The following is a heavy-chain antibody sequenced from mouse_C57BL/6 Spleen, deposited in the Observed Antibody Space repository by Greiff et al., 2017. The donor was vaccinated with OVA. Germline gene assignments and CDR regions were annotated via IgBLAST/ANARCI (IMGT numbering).Heavy chain of an antibody. Sequence: EVKLVESGPGLVKPSQSLSLTCSVTGYSITSGYYWNWIRQFPGNKLEWMGYISYDGSNNYNPSLNNRISITRDPSKNQFFLKLNSVTTEDTATYDWARETTVVAERGYYYAMDYWGQGTSVTVSS. CDR3: ARETTVVAERGYYYAMDY. V-gene: IGHV3-6*01. J-gene: IGHJ4*01. D-gene: IGHD1-1*01. CDR2: ISYDGSN. CDR1: GYSITSGYY.